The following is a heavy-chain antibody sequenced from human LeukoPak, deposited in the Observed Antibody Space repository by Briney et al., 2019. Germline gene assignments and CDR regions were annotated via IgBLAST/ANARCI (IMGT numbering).Heavy chain of an antibody. Sequence: PSETLSLTCTVSGGSTSSSSYYWGWIRQPPGKGLEWIGSIYYSGSTYYNPSLKSRVTISVDTSKNQFSLKLSSVTAADTAVHYCARQGDGYNTYYYYYYMDVWGKGTTVTVSS. V-gene: IGHV4-39*01. D-gene: IGHD5-24*01. CDR2: IYYSGST. J-gene: IGHJ6*03. CDR3: ARQGDGYNTYYYYYYMDV. CDR1: GGSTSSSSYY.